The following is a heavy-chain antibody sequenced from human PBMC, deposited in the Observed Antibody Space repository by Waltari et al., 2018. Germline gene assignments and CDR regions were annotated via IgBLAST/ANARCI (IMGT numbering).Heavy chain of an antibody. D-gene: IGHD1-26*01. CDR1: GYSFSSYL. V-gene: IGHV5-51*01. CDR3: ARELIWPGELGPFDL. J-gene: IGHJ3*01. CDR2: IFPRDSDT. Sequence: EVQLVQSGPQVKKPGESLRISCKASGYSFSSYLIGWVRQMPGKGMEWMGIIFPRDSDTRYTPSSQGRVTISADKSTGTAYLQFSSLTASDTAMYFCARELIWPGELGPFDLWGQGTFVSVSS.